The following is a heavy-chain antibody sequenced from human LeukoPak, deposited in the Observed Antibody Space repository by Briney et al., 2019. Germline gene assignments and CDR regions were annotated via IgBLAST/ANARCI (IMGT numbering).Heavy chain of an antibody. CDR2: INPNGGGT. CDR3: ARETTIRNWFDP. CDR1: GYTFTGYY. V-gene: IGHV1-2*06. Sequence: RASVKVSCKASGYTFTGYYMHWVRQAPGQGLEWMGRINPNGGGTDYAQKFQGRVAMTRDTSITTAYMELSRLTSDDTAVYYCARETTIRNWFDPWGQGTLVTVSS. J-gene: IGHJ5*02. D-gene: IGHD4-17*01.